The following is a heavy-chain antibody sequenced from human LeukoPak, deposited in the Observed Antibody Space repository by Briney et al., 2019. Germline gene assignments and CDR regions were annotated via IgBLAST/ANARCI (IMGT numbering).Heavy chain of an antibody. Sequence: PGGSLRLSCAASGFTFSSYAMSWVRQAPGKGLEWVSAISGSGGSTYHADSVKGRFTISRDNSKNTVYLQMNSLRAEDTAVYYCAKGGGYDFWSGYSTTRGGDYWGQGTLVTVSS. CDR1: GFTFSSYA. V-gene: IGHV3-23*01. CDR3: AKGGGYDFWSGYSTTRGGDY. CDR2: ISGSGGST. D-gene: IGHD3-3*01. J-gene: IGHJ4*02.